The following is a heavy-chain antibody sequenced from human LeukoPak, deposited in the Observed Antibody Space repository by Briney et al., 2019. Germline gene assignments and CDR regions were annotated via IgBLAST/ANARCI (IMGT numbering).Heavy chain of an antibody. CDR2: ISWDGGST. CDR3: AKDRYGSGWSYGMDV. V-gene: IGHV3-43*01. CDR1: GFTFDDYT. J-gene: IGHJ6*02. Sequence: XGSLRLSCAASGFTFDDYTMHWVRQAPGKGLEWVSLISWDGGSTYYADSVKGRFTISRDNSKNSLYLQMNSLRTEDTALYYCAKDRYGSGWSYGMDVWGQGTTVTVSS. D-gene: IGHD3-10*01.